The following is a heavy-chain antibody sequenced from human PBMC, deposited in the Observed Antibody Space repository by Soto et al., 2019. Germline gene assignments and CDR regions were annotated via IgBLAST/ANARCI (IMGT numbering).Heavy chain of an antibody. D-gene: IGHD6-13*01. CDR2: MSYSGST. Sequence: PSETLSLTCTVSGGSISGYYWSWVRQPPGKGLEWIGYMSYSGSTNYNPSLKSRVTISVDTSKNQFSLKLSSVTASDTAVYYCARDFYSSSRFDPWGQGTLVTVSS. J-gene: IGHJ5*02. CDR3: ARDFYSSSRFDP. V-gene: IGHV4-59*01. CDR1: GGSISGYY.